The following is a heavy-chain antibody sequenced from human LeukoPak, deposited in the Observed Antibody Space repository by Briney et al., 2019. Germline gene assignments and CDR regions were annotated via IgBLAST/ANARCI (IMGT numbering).Heavy chain of an antibody. CDR2: IKQDGSEK. CDR3: ASGYYYDSSGPPDYFDY. CDR1: GFTFSSYW. D-gene: IGHD3-22*01. J-gene: IGHJ4*02. Sequence: PGGSLRLSCAASGFTFSSYWMSWVRQAPGKGLEWVANIKQDGSEKYYVDSVKGRFTMSRDNAKNSVYLQMNSLRAGDTAVYYCASGYYYDSSGPPDYFDYWGQGTLVTVSS. V-gene: IGHV3-7*01.